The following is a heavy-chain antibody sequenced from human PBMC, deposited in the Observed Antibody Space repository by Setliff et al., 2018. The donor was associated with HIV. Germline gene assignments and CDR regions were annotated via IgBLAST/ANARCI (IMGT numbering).Heavy chain of an antibody. CDR1: GGSISSYY. CDR3: AGGHSSPYYYYYYMDV. V-gene: IGHV4-4*07. J-gene: IGHJ6*03. CDR2: IYTSGST. D-gene: IGHD5-18*01. Sequence: SETLSLTCTVSGGSISSYYWSWIRQPAGKGLEWIGRIYTSGSTNYNPSLKSRVTMSVDTSKNQFSLKLSSVTAADTAVYYCAGGHSSPYYYYYYMDVWGKGTTVTVSS.